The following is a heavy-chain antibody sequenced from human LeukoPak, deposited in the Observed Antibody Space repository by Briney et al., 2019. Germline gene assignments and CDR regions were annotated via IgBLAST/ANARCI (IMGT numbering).Heavy chain of an antibody. V-gene: IGHV4-39*07. J-gene: IGHJ4*02. D-gene: IGHD7-27*01. CDR1: GGSISSSSYY. CDR3: ARDPGNWGWGYFDY. CDR2: IYYSGST. Sequence: SETLSLTCTVSGGSISSSSYYWGWIRQPPGKGLEWIGSIYYSGSTYYNPSLKSRVTISVDTSKNQFSLKLSSVTAADTAVYYCARDPGNWGWGYFDYWGQGTLVTVSS.